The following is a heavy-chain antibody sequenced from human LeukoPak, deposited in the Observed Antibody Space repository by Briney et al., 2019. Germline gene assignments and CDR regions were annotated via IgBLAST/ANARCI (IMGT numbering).Heavy chain of an antibody. V-gene: IGHV3-30*02. D-gene: IGHD6-13*01. CDR1: GFTFSSYG. CDR3: AKNRRQQLPYYYGMDV. Sequence: GGSLRLSCAASGFTFSSYGMHWVRQAPGKGLEWVAFIRYDGGNKYYADSVKGRFTISRDNSKNTLYLQMNSLRAEDTAVYYCAKNRRQQLPYYYGMDVWGQGTTVTVSS. J-gene: IGHJ6*02. CDR2: IRYDGGNK.